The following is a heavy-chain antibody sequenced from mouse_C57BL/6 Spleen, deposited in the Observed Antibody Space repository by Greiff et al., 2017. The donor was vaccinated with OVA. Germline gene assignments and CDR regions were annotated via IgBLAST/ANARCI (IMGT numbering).Heavy chain of an antibody. D-gene: IGHD1-1*01. CDR1: GYSITSGYY. CDR3: ARDHGSSPFAY. CDR2: ISYDGSN. V-gene: IGHV3-6*01. J-gene: IGHJ3*01. Sequence: EVKLMESGPGLVKPSQSLSLTCSVTGYSITSGYYWNWIRQFPGNKLEWMGYISYDGSNNYNPSLKNRISITRDTSKNQFFLTLNSVTTEATATYYCARDHGSSPFAYWGQGTLVTVSA.